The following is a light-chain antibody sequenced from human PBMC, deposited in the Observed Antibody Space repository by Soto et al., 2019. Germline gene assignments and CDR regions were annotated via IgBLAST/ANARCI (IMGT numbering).Light chain of an antibody. CDR1: SSDIGDHNL. V-gene: IGLV2-8*01. Sequence: QSALTQPPSASGSPGQSVTISCSGTSSDIGDHNLVSWYQQHPGKAPKLLIWGVTNRPSGVPHRFSGSKSGNTASLTVSGLQAEDEAYYYCSSYAGSDNYVFGTGTKVTVL. CDR3: SSYAGSDNYV. CDR2: GVT. J-gene: IGLJ1*01.